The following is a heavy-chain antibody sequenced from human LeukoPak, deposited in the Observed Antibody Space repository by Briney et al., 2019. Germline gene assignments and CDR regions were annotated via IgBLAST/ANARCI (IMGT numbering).Heavy chain of an antibody. D-gene: IGHD5-24*01. CDR1: GYTFTDYY. CDR3: ARIGYNHYSDY. Sequence: GASVKVSCKASGYTFTDYYLHWVRQAPGQGLEWMGWINPNSGGTNYAQTFQGRVTMTRDTSITTAYLELSRLRSDDTAVYYCARIGYNHYSDYWGQGTLVTVSS. J-gene: IGHJ4*02. CDR2: INPNSGGT. V-gene: IGHV1-2*02.